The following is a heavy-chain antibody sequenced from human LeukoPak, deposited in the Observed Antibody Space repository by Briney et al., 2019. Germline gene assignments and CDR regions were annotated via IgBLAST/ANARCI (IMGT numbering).Heavy chain of an antibody. V-gene: IGHV3-23*01. CDR3: AKDQRRGYCSSTSCYIDY. D-gene: IGHD2-2*02. CDR2: ISGSADST. J-gene: IGHJ4*02. CDR1: GFTFSSYA. Sequence: GSLRLSCAASGFTFSSYAMTWVRQAPGEGLEWVSPISGSADSTYYADSVKGRFTISRDNSKKTLYLQMISLRAEDKAVYYCAKDQRRGYCSSTSCYIDYWGQGTLVTVSS.